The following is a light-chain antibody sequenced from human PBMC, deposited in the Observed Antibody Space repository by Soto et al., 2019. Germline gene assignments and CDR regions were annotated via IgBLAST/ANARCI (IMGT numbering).Light chain of an antibody. CDR1: NLGDRY. Sequence: SYELTQPPSVSVSPGQTASITCSGDNLGDRYVCWYQQKPGQSPVLVIYQDTKRPSGIPERFSGSNSGNTATLTISGTQAMDEADYYCQAWDSSTGVFGTGTKLTVL. CDR2: QDT. V-gene: IGLV3-1*01. CDR3: QAWDSSTGV. J-gene: IGLJ1*01.